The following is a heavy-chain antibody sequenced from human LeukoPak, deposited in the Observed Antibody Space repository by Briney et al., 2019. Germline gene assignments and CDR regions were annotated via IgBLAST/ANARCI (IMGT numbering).Heavy chain of an antibody. J-gene: IGHJ4*02. CDR2: INSDGSST. Sequence: PGGSLRLSCAASGFTFSSYWMHWVRQAPGKGLVWVSRINSDGSSTSYADSVKGRFTISRDNAKNTLYLQMNSLRAEDTAVYYCAGDSVDSSGYFDYWGQGTLVTVSS. V-gene: IGHV3-74*01. D-gene: IGHD3-22*01. CDR3: AGDSVDSSGYFDY. CDR1: GFTFSSYW.